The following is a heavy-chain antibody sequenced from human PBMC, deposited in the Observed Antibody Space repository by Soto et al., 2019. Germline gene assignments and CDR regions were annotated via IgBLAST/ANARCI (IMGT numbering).Heavy chain of an antibody. J-gene: IGHJ4*02. CDR3: ARDLAAADY. CDR2: INTKGGST. Sequence: QVHLVQSGAEVKKPGASVKVSCKASGYSFINYYIHWVRQAPGQGLEWIGIINTKGGSTKYAQKFRGRVNMARDTSTSTVYMDLSSLRSDDTAVYYCARDLAAADYWGQGTLVTVSS. CDR1: GYSFINYY. V-gene: IGHV1-46*01. D-gene: IGHD6-13*01.